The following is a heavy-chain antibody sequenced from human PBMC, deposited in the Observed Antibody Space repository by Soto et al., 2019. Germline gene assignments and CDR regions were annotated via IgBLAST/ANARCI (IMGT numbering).Heavy chain of an antibody. J-gene: IGHJ3*02. CDR2: INAGNGNT. V-gene: IGHV1-3*01. D-gene: IGHD3-3*01. CDR3: ATSADFWSGYYIADGNGAFDI. Sequence: ASVKVSCKASGYTFTSYAMHWVRQAPGQRLEWMGWINAGNGNTKYSQKFQGRVTITRDTSASTAYMELSSLRSEDTAVYYCATSADFWSGYYIADGNGAFDIWGQGTMVTVSS. CDR1: GYTFTSYA.